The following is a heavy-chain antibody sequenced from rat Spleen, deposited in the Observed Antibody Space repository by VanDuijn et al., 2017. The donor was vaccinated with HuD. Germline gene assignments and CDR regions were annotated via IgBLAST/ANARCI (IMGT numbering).Heavy chain of an antibody. CDR1: GFSLTSNS. Sequence: QVQLKESGPGLVKPSQTLSLTCTVSGFSLTSNSVSWVRQPPGKGLEWIAAISSGGTTYYNSPLKSRLSISRDTSKSQVYLKMNSLQTGDTATYYCARADVASISTDGFWGQGVMVTVSS. CDR3: ARADVASISTDGF. V-gene: IGHV2-6*01. D-gene: IGHD1-2*01. CDR2: ISSGGTT. J-gene: IGHJ2*01.